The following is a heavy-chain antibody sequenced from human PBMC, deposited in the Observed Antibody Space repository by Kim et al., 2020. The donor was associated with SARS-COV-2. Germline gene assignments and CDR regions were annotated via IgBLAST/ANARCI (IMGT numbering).Heavy chain of an antibody. CDR2: INHSGST. CDR3: ARVRYSGSYHARGEYFQH. J-gene: IGHJ1*01. Sequence: SETLSLTCAVYGGSFSGYYWSWIRQPPGKGLEWIGEINHSGSTNYNPSLKSRVTISVDTSKNQFSLKLSSVTAADTAVYYCARVRYSGSYHARGEYFQHWGQGTLVTVSS. V-gene: IGHV4-34*01. CDR1: GGSFSGYY. D-gene: IGHD1-26*01.